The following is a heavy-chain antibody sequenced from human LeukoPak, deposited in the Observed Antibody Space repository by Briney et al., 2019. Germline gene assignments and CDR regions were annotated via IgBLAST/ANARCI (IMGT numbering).Heavy chain of an antibody. CDR3: AKGERIMITFGGVIVINPVFDY. CDR1: GFTFSSYW. Sequence: PGGSLRLSCAASGFTFSSYWMSWVRQAPGKGLEWVANIKQDGSEKYYVDSVKGRFTISRDNAKNSLYLQMNSLRAEDTAVYYCAKGERIMITFGGVIVINPVFDYWGQGTLVTVSS. J-gene: IGHJ4*02. V-gene: IGHV3-7*03. D-gene: IGHD3-16*02. CDR2: IKQDGSEK.